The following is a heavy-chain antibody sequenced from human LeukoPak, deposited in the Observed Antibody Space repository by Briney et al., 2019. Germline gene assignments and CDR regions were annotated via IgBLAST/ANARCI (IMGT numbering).Heavy chain of an antibody. CDR3: ARDRTDFMDWLSNYYYGMDV. V-gene: IGHV4-31*03. D-gene: IGHD3/OR15-3a*01. Sequence: SGTLSLTCTVSGGSISSGGYYWSWIRQHPGKGLEWIGYIYYSGSTYYNPSLKSRVTMSVDTSKNQFSLKLSSVTAADTAVYYCARDRTDFMDWLSNYYYGMDVWGQGTTVTVSS. CDR2: IYYSGST. CDR1: GGSISSGGYY. J-gene: IGHJ6*02.